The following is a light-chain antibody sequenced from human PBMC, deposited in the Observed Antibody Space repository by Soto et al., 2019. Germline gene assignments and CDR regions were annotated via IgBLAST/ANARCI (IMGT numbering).Light chain of an antibody. Sequence: EIVLTQSPGTLSLSPGERATLSCRAGQSVSSNYLAWYQQKPGQAPRLLIYGASNRATGIPDRFSGSGSGTDFTLTISRLEPEDFAVYYCQQYGSSPLTFGGGTKVEIK. J-gene: IGKJ4*01. CDR3: QQYGSSPLT. CDR1: QSVSSNY. V-gene: IGKV3-20*01. CDR2: GAS.